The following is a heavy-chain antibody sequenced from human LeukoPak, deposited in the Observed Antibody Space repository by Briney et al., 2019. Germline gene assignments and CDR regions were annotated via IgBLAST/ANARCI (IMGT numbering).Heavy chain of an antibody. Sequence: PSETLSLTCTVSGGSVNSGTYYWSRIRQPPGKGLEYIGYIYYSGSTNYNPSLKSRVTISVDTSKNQFSLKLSSVTAADTAVYYCASVNSASADYWGQGTLVTVSS. V-gene: IGHV4-61*01. CDR2: IYYSGST. J-gene: IGHJ4*02. D-gene: IGHD6-25*01. CDR1: GGSVNSGTYY. CDR3: ASVNSASADY.